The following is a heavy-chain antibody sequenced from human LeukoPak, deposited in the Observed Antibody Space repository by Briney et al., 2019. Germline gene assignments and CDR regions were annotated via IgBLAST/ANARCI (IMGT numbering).Heavy chain of an antibody. Sequence: GGSLRLSCAASGFTFTSYWMTGVRQGPGKGLEWLANIRRDGGATYYGGSVKGRFTISRDNAKNSLFLQMNSLRAEDTAVYYCATSKDTAGGPYWGQGTLVTVSS. V-gene: IGHV3-7*01. CDR2: IRRDGGAT. D-gene: IGHD5-18*01. CDR3: ATSKDTAGGPY. J-gene: IGHJ4*02. CDR1: GFTFTSYW.